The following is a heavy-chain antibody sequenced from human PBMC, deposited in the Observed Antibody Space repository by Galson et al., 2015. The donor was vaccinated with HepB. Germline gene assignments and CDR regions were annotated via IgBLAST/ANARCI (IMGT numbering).Heavy chain of an antibody. J-gene: IGHJ6*02. Sequence: SLRLSCAASGFTFSSYWMSWVRQAPGKGLEWVANIKQEGSEKYYVDSVKGRFTISRDNAKNSLYLQMNSLRAEDTAVYYCAKDDFYYGMDVWGQGTTVTVSS. V-gene: IGHV3-7*03. CDR1: GFTFSSYW. CDR3: AKDDFYYGMDV. CDR2: IKQEGSEK.